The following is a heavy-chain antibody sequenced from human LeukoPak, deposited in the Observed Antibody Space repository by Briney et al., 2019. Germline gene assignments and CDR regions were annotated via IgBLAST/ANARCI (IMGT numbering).Heavy chain of an antibody. CDR1: GYTFTGYY. V-gene: IGHV1-2*02. CDR3: ARDREYYDSSGLFDY. CDR2: INPNSGGT. D-gene: IGHD3-22*01. J-gene: IGHJ4*02. Sequence: ASVKVSCKASGYTFTGYYMHWMRQAPGQGLEWMGWINPNSGGTNYAQKFQGRVTMTRDTSISTAYMELSRLRSDDTAVYYCARDREYYDSSGLFDYWGQGTLVTVSS.